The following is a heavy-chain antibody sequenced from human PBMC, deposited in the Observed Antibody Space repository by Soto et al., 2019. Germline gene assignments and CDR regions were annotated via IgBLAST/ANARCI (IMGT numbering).Heavy chain of an antibody. V-gene: IGHV3-23*01. J-gene: IGHJ4*02. CDR1: GFTSSNYA. CDR2: VGGSGDST. D-gene: IGHD2-15*01. CDR3: AKSPLGYCSGGSCHPPPYSDY. Sequence: GGSLRLSCAASGFTSSNYAMSWVRQAPGKGLEWVSGVGGSGDSTYYADSVKGRFTISRDNSKDTPYLQMNSLRAEDTAVYYCAKSPLGYCSGGSCHPPPYSDYSGQGTLVTVSS.